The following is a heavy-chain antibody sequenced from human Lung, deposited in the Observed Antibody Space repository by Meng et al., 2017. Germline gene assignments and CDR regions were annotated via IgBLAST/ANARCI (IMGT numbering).Heavy chain of an antibody. D-gene: IGHD1-26*01. CDR3: VRLDWELLNWFDP. CDR1: GGSISSSSYY. V-gene: IGHV4-39*01. CDR2: IDNTGST. J-gene: IGHJ5*02. Sequence: QLQLQESGPGLVKPSATLSPSCTVSGGSISSSSYYWGWTRQPPGKGLEWIGSIDNTGSTHYNPSLKSRVSMSVDTSKNQFSLRLNSVTAADTAVYYCVRLDWELLNWFDPWGQGTLVTVSS.